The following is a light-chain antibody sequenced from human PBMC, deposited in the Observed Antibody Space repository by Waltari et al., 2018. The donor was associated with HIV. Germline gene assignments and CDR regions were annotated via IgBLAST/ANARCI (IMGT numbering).Light chain of an antibody. J-gene: IGLJ2*01. Sequence: QTVVTQEPSFSVSPGGTVTLTCGLTSGSVSTSYYPSWYQQTPGQAPRTLIYSTNTRSSGVPDRFSGSILGNKAALTSTGAQADDESDYYCVLYMGSGIRVVGGGTKLTVL. CDR2: STN. V-gene: IGLV8-61*01. CDR3: VLYMGSGIRV. CDR1: SGSVSTSYY.